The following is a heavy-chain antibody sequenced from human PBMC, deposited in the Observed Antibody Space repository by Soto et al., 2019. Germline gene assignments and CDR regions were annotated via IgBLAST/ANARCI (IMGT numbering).Heavy chain of an antibody. CDR2: ISSNGVGT. D-gene: IGHD6-6*01. CDR1: GFTLRGYA. J-gene: IGHJ6*03. CDR3: ARRARPDFYYMDV. V-gene: IGHV3-64*01. Sequence: EVQLAESGGGLAQPGGSLRLPCAASGFTLRGYAMDWVRQAPGKGLEYVSGISSNGVGTYYANSVQGRFTISRDNSKNTVYLQMGSLRPEDMAVYYCARRARPDFYYMDVWGKGTTVTVSS.